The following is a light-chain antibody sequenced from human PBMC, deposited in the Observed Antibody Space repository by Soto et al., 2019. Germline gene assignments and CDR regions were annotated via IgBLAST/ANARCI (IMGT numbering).Light chain of an antibody. J-gene: IGLJ1*01. Sequence: QYAPTQPPSVSGSPGQSVAISCTGTSSDIGAYSRVSWYQQPPGTAPKLMIYDVNNRPSGVPDRFSGSKSGNTASLTISGLQADDEDAYYCSSLTSSNTYVFGTGTKVTVL. V-gene: IGLV2-18*02. CDR2: DVN. CDR3: SSLTSSNTYV. CDR1: SSDIGAYSR.